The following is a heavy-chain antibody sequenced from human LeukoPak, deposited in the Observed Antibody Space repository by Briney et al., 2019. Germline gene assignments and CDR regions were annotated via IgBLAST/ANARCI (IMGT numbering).Heavy chain of an antibody. Sequence: SETLSLTCTVSGGSISSYYWSWIRQPAGKGLEWIGRIYTSGSTNYNPSLTSRVTMSVATSKDQFSLKLSSVTAADTAVYYCARGHYYDSSGSLLPGGYWGQGTLVTASS. J-gene: IGHJ4*02. V-gene: IGHV4-4*07. D-gene: IGHD3-22*01. CDR1: GGSISSYY. CDR2: IYTSGST. CDR3: ARGHYYDSSGSLLPGGY.